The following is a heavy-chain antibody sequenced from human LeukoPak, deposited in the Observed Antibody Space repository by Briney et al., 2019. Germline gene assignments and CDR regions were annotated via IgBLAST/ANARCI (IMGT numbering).Heavy chain of an antibody. V-gene: IGHV5-51*01. CDR3: ARLQSAPNFFDLNWFDP. CDR2: IYPDDSDT. J-gene: IGHJ5*02. CDR1: GNIYGTHW. Sequence: GESLRISCQAPGNIYGTHWIAWVRQMPGKGLQWMGIIYPDDSDTRYSPSFEGQVTISADKSTNTAYLQWSTLKSSDSAIYYCARLQSAPNFFDLNWFDPWGQGTVVIVSS. D-gene: IGHD3-9*01.